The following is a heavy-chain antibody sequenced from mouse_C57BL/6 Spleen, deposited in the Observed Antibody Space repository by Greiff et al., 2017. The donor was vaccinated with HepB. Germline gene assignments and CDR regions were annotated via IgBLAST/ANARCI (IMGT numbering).Heavy chain of an antibody. Sequence: VQLQQSGAELVRPGSSVKLSCKASGYTFTSYWMHWVKQRPIQGLEWIGNIDPSDSETHYNQKFKDKATLTVDKSSSTAYMQLSSLTSEDSAVYYWRRGGLEEAMDQWGPGTSVTVSS. CDR2: IDPSDSET. CDR1: GYTFTSYW. CDR3: RRGGLEEAMDQ. D-gene: IGHD3-1*01. J-gene: IGHJ4*01. V-gene: IGHV1-52*01.